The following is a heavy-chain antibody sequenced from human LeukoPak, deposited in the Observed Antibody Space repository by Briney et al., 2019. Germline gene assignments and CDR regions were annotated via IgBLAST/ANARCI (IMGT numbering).Heavy chain of an antibody. CDR2: ISGSGDST. V-gene: IGHV3-23*01. CDR1: GFTFSNYA. D-gene: IGHD4-17*01. Sequence: GGSLRLSCAASGFTFSNYAMSWVRQAPGKGLEWVSAISGSGDSTYYADSVKGRFTISRDNSRNTLYLQMNSLRAEDTAVYYCAKVSTVTPGFWGQGTLVTVSS. J-gene: IGHJ4*02. CDR3: AKVSTVTPGF.